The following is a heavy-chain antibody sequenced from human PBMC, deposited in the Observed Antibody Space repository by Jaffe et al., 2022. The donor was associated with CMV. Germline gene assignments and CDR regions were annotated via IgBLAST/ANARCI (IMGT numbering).Heavy chain of an antibody. D-gene: IGHD3-3*01. J-gene: IGHJ4*02. Sequence: EVQLVESGGGLVQPGRSLRLSCAASGFTFDDYAMHWVRQAPGKGLEWVSGISWNSGSIGYADSVKGRFTISRDNAKNSLYLQMNSLRAEDTALYYCAKVAAEFYYFDYWGQGTLVTVSS. CDR1: GFTFDDYA. CDR2: ISWNSGSI. V-gene: IGHV3-9*01. CDR3: AKVAAEFYYFDY.